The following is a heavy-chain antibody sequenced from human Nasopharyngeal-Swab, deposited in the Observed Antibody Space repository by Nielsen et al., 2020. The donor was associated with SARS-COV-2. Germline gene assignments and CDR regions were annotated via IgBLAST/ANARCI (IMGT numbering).Heavy chain of an antibody. Sequence: GESLKISCAASGFTFSSYAMSWVRQAPGKGLEWVSAISGSGGSTYYADSVKGRFTISRDNSKNTLYLQMNSLRAEDTAVYYCAEEGVTAMEPYWYFDLWGRGTLVTVSS. CDR1: GFTFSSYA. J-gene: IGHJ2*01. V-gene: IGHV3-23*01. D-gene: IGHD5-18*01. CDR3: AEEGVTAMEPYWYFDL. CDR2: ISGSGGST.